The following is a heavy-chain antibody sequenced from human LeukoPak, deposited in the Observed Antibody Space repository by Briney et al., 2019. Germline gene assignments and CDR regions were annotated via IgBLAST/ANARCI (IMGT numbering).Heavy chain of an antibody. CDR2: INHSGST. Sequence: KASETLSLTCAVYGGSFSGYYWSWIRQPPGEGLEWIGEINHSGSTNYNPSLKSRVTISVDTSKNQFSLKLSSVTAADTAVYYCARHVRSRGDYLIDYWGQGTLVTVSS. D-gene: IGHD4-17*01. CDR1: GGSFSGYY. V-gene: IGHV4-34*01. J-gene: IGHJ4*02. CDR3: ARHVRSRGDYLIDY.